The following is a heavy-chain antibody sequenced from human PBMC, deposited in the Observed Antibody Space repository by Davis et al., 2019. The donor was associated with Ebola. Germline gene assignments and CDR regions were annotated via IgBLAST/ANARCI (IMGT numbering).Heavy chain of an antibody. V-gene: IGHV3-74*01. CDR3: ARGTHYAHDY. J-gene: IGHJ4*02. D-gene: IGHD2-2*01. CDR1: GFTFSSNW. Sequence: PGGSLRLSCAASGFTFSSNWMHWVRQAPGKGPVWVSRTNSDGSITSYADSVKGRFTISRDNAKNTLYLQMNSLRDEDTAVYYCARGTHYAHDYWGQGTLVTVSP. CDR2: TNSDGSIT.